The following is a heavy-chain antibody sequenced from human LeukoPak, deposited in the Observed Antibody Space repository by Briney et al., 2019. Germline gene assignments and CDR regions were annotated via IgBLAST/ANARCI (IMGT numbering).Heavy chain of an antibody. J-gene: IGHJ4*02. Sequence: ASVKVSCKSSGYTFTGYYMHWVRQAPGQGLEWMGWINPNSGGTNYAQKFQGRVTMTRDTSISTPYMELSRLRSDDAAVYYCARDLRGYDFPPVYWGQGTLVTVSS. CDR2: INPNSGGT. D-gene: IGHD5-12*01. CDR3: ARDLRGYDFPPVY. CDR1: GYTFTGYY. V-gene: IGHV1-2*02.